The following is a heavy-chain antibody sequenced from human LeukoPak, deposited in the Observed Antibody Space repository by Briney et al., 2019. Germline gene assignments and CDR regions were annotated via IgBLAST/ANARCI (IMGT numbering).Heavy chain of an antibody. J-gene: IGHJ6*02. Sequence: GGSLRLSCAASGFTFSSYAMYWVRQAPGKGLEWVAVISYDGSNEYYADSVKGRFTISRDNSKNTLYLKMNILRAEDTAVYYCARGAVDTVMVTDYYYGMDVWGQGTTVTVSS. D-gene: IGHD5-18*01. CDR3: ARGAVDTVMVTDYYYGMDV. CDR1: GFTFSSYA. V-gene: IGHV3-30-3*01. CDR2: ISYDGSNE.